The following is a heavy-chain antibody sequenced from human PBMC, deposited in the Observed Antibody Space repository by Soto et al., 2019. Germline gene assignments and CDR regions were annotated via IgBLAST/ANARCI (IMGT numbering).Heavy chain of an antibody. D-gene: IGHD1-26*01. V-gene: IGHV3-30*18. CDR1: GFTFSSYG. CDR2: ISYDGSNK. Sequence: QVQLVESGGGVVQPGRSLRLSCAASGFTFSSYGMHWVRQAPGKGLEWVAVISYDGSNKYYADSVKGRFTISRDNSKTPLYLQMNSLIAEATAVYYCTNVGYSGRYVDYWGQGTLVTFSS. J-gene: IGHJ4*02. CDR3: TNVGYSGRYVDY.